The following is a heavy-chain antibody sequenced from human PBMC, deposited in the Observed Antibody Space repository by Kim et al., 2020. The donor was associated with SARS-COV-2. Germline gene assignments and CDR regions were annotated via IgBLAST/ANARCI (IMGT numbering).Heavy chain of an antibody. V-gene: IGHV4-39*07. D-gene: IGHD6-19*01. CDR3: ARIRPDSSGTH. CDR2: IYYSGST. J-gene: IGHJ4*02. CDR1: GGSISSSSYY. Sequence: SETLSLTCTVSGGSISSSSYYWGWIRQPPGKGLEWIGSIYYSGSTYYNPSLKSRVTISVDTSKNQFSLKLSSVTAADTAVYYCARIRPDSSGTHWGQGTLVTVSS.